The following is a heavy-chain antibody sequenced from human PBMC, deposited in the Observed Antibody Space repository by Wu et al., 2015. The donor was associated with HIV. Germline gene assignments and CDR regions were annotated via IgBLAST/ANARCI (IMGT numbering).Heavy chain of an antibody. J-gene: IGHJ4*02. D-gene: IGHD3-10*01. CDR2: MNPNNGRT. Sequence: QVQLVQFGAEVKKPGSSVKVTCKASGDSFTSYAISWVRQAPGQGLEWMGWMNPNNGRTVYAQKFQGKISMTGSASVNAAFMELSSLTPDDTAVYYCARREFGENYFDYWGQGTLVTVSS. CDR1: GDSFTSYA. CDR3: ARREFGENYFDY. V-gene: IGHV1-8*02.